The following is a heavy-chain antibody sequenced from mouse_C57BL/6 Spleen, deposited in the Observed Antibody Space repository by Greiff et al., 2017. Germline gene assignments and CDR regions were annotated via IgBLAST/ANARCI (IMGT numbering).Heavy chain of an antibody. CDR3: ARFDGYSLAY. V-gene: IGHV1-55*01. Sequence: QLQQPGAELVKPGASVKMSCKASGYTFTSYWITWVKQRPGQGLEWIGDIYPGSGSTNYNEKFKSKATLTVDKPSSTAYMQLSSLTSEDSAVYYCARFDGYSLAYWGQGTLVTVSA. CDR2: IYPGSGST. J-gene: IGHJ3*01. CDR1: GYTFTSYW. D-gene: IGHD2-3*01.